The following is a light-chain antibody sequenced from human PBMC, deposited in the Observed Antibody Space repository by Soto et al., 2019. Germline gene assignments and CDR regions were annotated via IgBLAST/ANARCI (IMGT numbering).Light chain of an antibody. CDR2: EVN. CDR1: ASDIGGYDY. J-gene: IGLJ3*02. CDR3: YSYAGRNIFDV. V-gene: IGLV2-8*01. Sequence: QSVLTQPPSASGSPGQSVTISCTGTASDIGGYDYVSWYQQHPGKAPKLMIYEVNKRPSGVPDRFSGSKSGNTASLTVSGPQAEDEADYYCYSYAGRNIFDVFGGGTKLTVL.